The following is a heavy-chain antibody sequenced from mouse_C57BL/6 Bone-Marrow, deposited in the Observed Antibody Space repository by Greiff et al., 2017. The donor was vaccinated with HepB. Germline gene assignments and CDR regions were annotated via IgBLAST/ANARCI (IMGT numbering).Heavy chain of an antibody. CDR2: IRSKSNNYAT. J-gene: IGHJ1*03. V-gene: IGHV10-1*01. Sequence: EVKLMESGGGLVQPKGSLKLSCAASGFSFNTYAMNWVRQAPGKGLEWVARIRSKSNNYATYYADSVKDRFTISRDDSESMLYLQMNNLKTEDTAMYYCVRQGFTTVVARDWYFDVWGTGTTVTVSS. D-gene: IGHD1-1*01. CDR3: VRQGFTTVVARDWYFDV. CDR1: GFSFNTYA.